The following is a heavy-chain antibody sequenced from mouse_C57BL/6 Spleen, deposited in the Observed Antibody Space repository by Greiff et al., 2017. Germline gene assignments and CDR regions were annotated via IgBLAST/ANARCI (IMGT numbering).Heavy chain of an antibody. J-gene: IGHJ1*03. CDR3: APDSSGYWYCDV. D-gene: IGHD3-2*02. CDR2: INPSNGGT. Sequence: QVQLQQPGPELVKPGASVKLSCKASGYTFTSYWMHWVKQRPGQGLEWIGNINPSNGGTNYNEKFKSKATLTVDKSSSTAYMQLSSLTSEDSAVDYCAPDSSGYWYCDVWGTGTTVTVSS. V-gene: IGHV1-53*01. CDR1: GYTFTSYW.